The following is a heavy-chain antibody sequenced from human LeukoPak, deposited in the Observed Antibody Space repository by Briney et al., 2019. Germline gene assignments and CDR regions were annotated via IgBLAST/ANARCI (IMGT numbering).Heavy chain of an antibody. CDR1: GFTFNSYW. Sequence: GGSLRLSCAASGFTFNSYWMSWVRQAPGKGLEWVANIKQDGSEKYYVDSVKGRFTISRDNAKNSLYLQMNSLRAEDTAVYYCARNPIAMVRGVIGTNWFDPWGQGTLVTVSS. V-gene: IGHV3-7*01. J-gene: IGHJ5*02. D-gene: IGHD3-10*01. CDR3: ARNPIAMVRGVIGTNWFDP. CDR2: IKQDGSEK.